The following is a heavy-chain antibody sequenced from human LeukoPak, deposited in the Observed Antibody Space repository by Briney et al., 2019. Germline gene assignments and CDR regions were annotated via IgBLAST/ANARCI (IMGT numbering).Heavy chain of an antibody. CDR2: ISGGGDIT. D-gene: IGHD2-21*02. J-gene: IGHJ4*02. V-gene: IGHV3-23*01. Sequence: GGSLRLSCAASGFNFANHAMSWVRQTAGKGLEWVSAISGGGDITYYADSVKGRFTISRDNSKDTLFLQMHSLRPGDTAVYYCVREDTPATANYWGQGTLVTIS. CDR3: VREDTPATANY. CDR1: GFNFANHA.